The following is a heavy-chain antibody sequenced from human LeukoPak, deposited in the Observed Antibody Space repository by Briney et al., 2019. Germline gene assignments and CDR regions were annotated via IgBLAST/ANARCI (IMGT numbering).Heavy chain of an antibody. CDR3: TRGWYCSGGSCYGDAFDI. D-gene: IGHD2-15*01. V-gene: IGHV3-49*03. J-gene: IGHJ3*02. Sequence: GGSLRLSCTASGFTFGDYAMSWFRQAPGKGLEGVGFIRSKAYGGTTEYAASVKGRFTISRDDSKSIAYLQMNSLKTEDTAVYYCTRGWYCSGGSCYGDAFDIWGQGTMVTVSS. CDR2: IRSKAYGGTT. CDR1: GFTFGDYA.